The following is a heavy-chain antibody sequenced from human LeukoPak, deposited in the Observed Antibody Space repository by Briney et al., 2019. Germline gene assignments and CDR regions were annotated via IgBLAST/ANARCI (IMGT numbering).Heavy chain of an antibody. J-gene: IGHJ4*02. Sequence: GGSLRLSCAASGFTFSSYAMSWVRQAPGKGLEWVSAISGSGGSTYYADSVKGRFTISRDNSKNTLYLQMNSLRAEDTAVYYCARSRPGYYDSSGYYPPLPFDYWGQGTLVTVSS. CDR2: ISGSGGST. D-gene: IGHD3-22*01. V-gene: IGHV3-23*01. CDR3: ARSRPGYYDSSGYYPPLPFDY. CDR1: GFTFSSYA.